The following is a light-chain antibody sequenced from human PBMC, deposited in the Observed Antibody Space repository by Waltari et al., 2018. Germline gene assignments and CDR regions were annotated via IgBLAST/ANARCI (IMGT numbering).Light chain of an antibody. CDR2: EVS. CDR3: CSYASSTTVV. V-gene: IGLV2-23*02. J-gene: IGLJ2*01. CDR1: RSDVGSYYL. Sequence: QSALTQPASVSGSPGQSITISCTGTRSDVGSYYLVSWYQQYPGKAPKLMIYEVSKRPSGVSNRFSGSKSGNTASLTISGLQAEDEADYYCCSYASSTTVVFGGGTKLTVL.